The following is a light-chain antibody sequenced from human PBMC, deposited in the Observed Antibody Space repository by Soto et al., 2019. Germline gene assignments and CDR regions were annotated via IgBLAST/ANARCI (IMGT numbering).Light chain of an antibody. CDR3: SSYTSSTDYV. Sequence: QSVLTQPASVSGSPGQSITISCTGTTSDFGFYNYVSWYQHHPGKAPKLLIYEVTNRHSGVSNRFSGSKSGNTASLTISGLQAEDEADYYCSSYTSSTDYVFGTRTKVTVL. J-gene: IGLJ1*01. V-gene: IGLV2-14*01. CDR1: TSDFGFYNY. CDR2: EVT.